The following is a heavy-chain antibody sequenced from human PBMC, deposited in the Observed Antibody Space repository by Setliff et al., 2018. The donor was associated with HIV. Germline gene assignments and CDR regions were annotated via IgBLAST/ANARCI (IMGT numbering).Heavy chain of an antibody. J-gene: IGHJ5*02. CDR2: INPNGGST. D-gene: IGHD5-18*01. Sequence: GASVKVSCKASGNTFTGYYIHCVRQAPGQGPEWMGIINPNGGSTNYAQKFQGRVAMTADTSTNTVYMELSSLRSEDTAIYYCARGGPGSSFGYDWFDPWGQGTPVTVSS. V-gene: IGHV1-46*01. CDR1: GNTFTGYY. CDR3: ARGGPGSSFGYDWFDP.